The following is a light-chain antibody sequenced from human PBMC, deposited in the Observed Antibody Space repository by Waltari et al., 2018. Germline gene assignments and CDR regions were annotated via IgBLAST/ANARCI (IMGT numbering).Light chain of an antibody. CDR3: QQTNSFPWT. CDR2: GAV. V-gene: IGKV1-12*01. Sequence: DIQMTQSPSSVSASVGDTVTVTCRTSQSISNWVAWYQQKPGKAPNLLIYGAVSLQSGVPPRFSGSGSGTDFTLTISGLQTEDFAKYFCQQTNSFPWTFGQGTKVEVK. J-gene: IGKJ1*01. CDR1: QSISNW.